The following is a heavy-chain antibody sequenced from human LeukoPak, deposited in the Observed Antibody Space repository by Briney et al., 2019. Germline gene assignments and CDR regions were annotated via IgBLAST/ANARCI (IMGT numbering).Heavy chain of an antibody. CDR1: GFTFTTYG. CDR2: IWYDGNNK. Sequence: GGSLRLSCAVPGFTFTTYGMHWVRQAPGKGLEWVAVIWYDGNNKYYADSVKGRFTISRDNSKNTLYLQMNSLRAEDTAVYYCVRDPYEAYWGQGTLVTVSS. V-gene: IGHV3-33*01. J-gene: IGHJ4*02. D-gene: IGHD5-12*01. CDR3: VRDPYEAY.